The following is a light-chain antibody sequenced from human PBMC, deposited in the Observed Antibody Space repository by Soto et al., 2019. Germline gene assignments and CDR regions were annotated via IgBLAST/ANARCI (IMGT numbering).Light chain of an antibody. CDR2: GNT. CDR1: KSKIGAGYG. CDR3: QSYDNSLIGLL. V-gene: IGLV1-40*01. Sequence: QSVLTQPPSVTGAPGQRVTISCTGSKSKIGAGYGVSWYQQFPGTAPKLLIYGNTNRPSGVPERFSGSKSGASASLAITGLQTEDEAEYYCQSYDNSLIGLLFGGGTKLTVL. J-gene: IGLJ2*01.